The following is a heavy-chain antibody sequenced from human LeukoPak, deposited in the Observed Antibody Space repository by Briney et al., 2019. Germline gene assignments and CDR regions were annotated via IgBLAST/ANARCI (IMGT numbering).Heavy chain of an antibody. CDR3: TRHSDAYCSRANCYVDNFYGLDV. CDR2: IRSRANSYVT. V-gene: IGHV3-73*01. CDR1: GFTFSGSA. J-gene: IGHJ6*02. Sequence: SGGSLRLSCAASGFTFSGSAMHWVRQASGKGLEWVGRIRSRANSYVTAYAAAGPGRFIIARDDSSESASLQMNSLTTEDTAVYYCTRHSDAYCSRANCYVDNFYGLDVWGQGTRVTVSS. D-gene: IGHD2-2*01.